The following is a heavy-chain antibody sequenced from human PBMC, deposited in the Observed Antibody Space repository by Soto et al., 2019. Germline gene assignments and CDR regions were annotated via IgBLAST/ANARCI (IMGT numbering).Heavy chain of an antibody. CDR1: GFTFSSYS. V-gene: IGHV3-21*01. J-gene: IGHJ6*02. D-gene: IGHD2-2*01. CDR2: ISSSSSYI. CDR3: AREIEEVAVVPAAIRTEDYYYGMDV. Sequence: LRLSCAASGFTFSSYSMDWVRQAPGQGLEWVSSISSSSSYIYYADSVKGRFTISRDNAKNSLYLQMNSLRAEDTAVYYCAREIEEVAVVPAAIRTEDYYYGMDVWGQGTTVNVS.